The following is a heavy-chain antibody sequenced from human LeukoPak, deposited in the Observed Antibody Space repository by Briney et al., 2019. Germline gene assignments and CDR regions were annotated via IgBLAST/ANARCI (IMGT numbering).Heavy chain of an antibody. Sequence: KRGESLKISCKGTVYSFTSYRIGWLRQMPGKGLEWMGIIYPGDSDTRYSPSFQGQVTISADKSISTAYLQWSSLKASDTAMYYCARCRGFGEPDAFDIWGQGSMVTVSS. CDR2: IYPGDSDT. V-gene: IGHV5-51*01. D-gene: IGHD3-10*01. J-gene: IGHJ3*02. CDR3: ARCRGFGEPDAFDI. CDR1: VYSFTSYR.